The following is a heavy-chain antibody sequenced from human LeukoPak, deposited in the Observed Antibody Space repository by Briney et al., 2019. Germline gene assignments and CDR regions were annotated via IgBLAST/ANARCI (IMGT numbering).Heavy chain of an antibody. J-gene: IGHJ4*02. D-gene: IGHD5-18*01. CDR2: ISAYNGNT. V-gene: IGHV1-18*01. CDR3: ATGLGEELGYSFYFDY. Sequence: WASVKVSCKASGYTFTSYGISWVRQAPGQGLEWMGWISAYNGNTNYAQKLQGRVTMTTDTSTSTAYMELRSLRSDDTAVYYCATGLGEELGYSFYFDYWGQGTLVTVSS. CDR1: GYTFTSYG.